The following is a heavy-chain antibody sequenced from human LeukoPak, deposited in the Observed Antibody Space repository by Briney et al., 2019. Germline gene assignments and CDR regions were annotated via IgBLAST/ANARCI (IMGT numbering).Heavy chain of an antibody. CDR2: IIPIFGTA. CDR1: GYTFTSYA. V-gene: IGHV1-69*13. D-gene: IGHD2-2*01. CDR3: ARDRGYCSSTSCYNWFDP. Sequence: GASVKVSCKASGYTFTSYAMNWVRQAPGQGLEWMGGIIPIFGTANYAQKFQGRVTITADESTSTAYMELSSLRSEDTAVYYCARDRGYCSSTSCYNWFDPWGQGTLVTVSS. J-gene: IGHJ5*02.